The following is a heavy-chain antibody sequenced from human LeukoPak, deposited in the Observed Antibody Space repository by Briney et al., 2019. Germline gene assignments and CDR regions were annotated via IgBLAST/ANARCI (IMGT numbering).Heavy chain of an antibody. J-gene: IGHJ4*02. CDR1: GFTFSSYG. Sequence: PGGSLRLSCAASGFTFSSYGMHWVRQAPGKGLEWVALIWYDGRNKYYADSVKGRFTISRDNSKNTLYLQMNSLRAEDTAVYYCARDYGGDAGLDYWGQGTLVTVSS. V-gene: IGHV3-33*08. CDR3: ARDYGGDAGLDY. D-gene: IGHD4-23*01. CDR2: IWYDGRNK.